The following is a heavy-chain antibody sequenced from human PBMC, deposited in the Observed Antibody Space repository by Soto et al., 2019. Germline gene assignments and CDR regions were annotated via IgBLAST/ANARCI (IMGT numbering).Heavy chain of an antibody. CDR1: GYSISSGYF. CDR3: AREVGATARAFDY. V-gene: IGHV4-38-2*02. Sequence: KTSETLSLTCAVSGYSISSGYFWGWIRQPPGKGLEWIGSIHHRGSTYYNPSLKSRVTISVDTSKNQFSLKLTSVTAADTAVYFCAREVGATARAFDYWGQGALVTVSS. J-gene: IGHJ4*02. D-gene: IGHD1-26*01. CDR2: IHHRGST.